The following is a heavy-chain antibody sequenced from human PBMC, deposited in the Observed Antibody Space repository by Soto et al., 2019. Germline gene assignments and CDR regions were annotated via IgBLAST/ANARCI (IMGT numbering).Heavy chain of an antibody. CDR3: GLLSGYDYGHYFDY. J-gene: IGHJ4*02. D-gene: IGHD5-12*01. Sequence: SETLSLTCAVYGGSFSGYYWSWIRQPPGKGLEWIGEINHSGSTNYNPSLKSRVTISVDTSKNQFSLKLSSVTAADTAVYYCGLLSGYDYGHYFDYWGQGTLVTVSS. CDR1: GGSFSGYY. V-gene: IGHV4-34*01. CDR2: INHSGST.